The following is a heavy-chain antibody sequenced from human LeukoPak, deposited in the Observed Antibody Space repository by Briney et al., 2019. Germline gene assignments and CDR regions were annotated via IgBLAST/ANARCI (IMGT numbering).Heavy chain of an antibody. J-gene: IGHJ4*02. CDR1: GFTFSAYW. CDR2: ITSSGGST. CDR3: ARDLCWGCFDD. V-gene: IGHV3-23*01. D-gene: IGHD3-10*02. Sequence: GGSLRLSCAASGFTFSAYWMHWVRQAPGKGLEWVSAITSSGGSTYYGDSVKGRFTISRDNSRNTLYLQMNSLRVDDTAVYYCARDLCWGCFDDWGQGNLVTVSS.